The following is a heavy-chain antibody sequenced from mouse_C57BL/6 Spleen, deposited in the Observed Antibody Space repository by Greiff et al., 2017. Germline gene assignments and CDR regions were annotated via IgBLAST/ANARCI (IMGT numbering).Heavy chain of an antibody. Sequence: VQVVESGAELAKPGASVKLSCKASGYTFTSYWMHWVKQRPGQGLEWIGYINPSSGYTKYNQKFKDKATLTADKSSSTAYMQLSSLTYEDSAVYYCARFGTAQATYFAYWGQGTLVTVSA. V-gene: IGHV1-7*01. J-gene: IGHJ3*01. D-gene: IGHD3-2*02. CDR2: INPSSGYT. CDR1: GYTFTSYW. CDR3: ARFGTAQATYFAY.